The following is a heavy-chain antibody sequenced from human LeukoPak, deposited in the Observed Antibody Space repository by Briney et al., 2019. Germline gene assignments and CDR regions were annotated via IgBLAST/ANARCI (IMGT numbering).Heavy chain of an antibody. CDR2: IYYSGTT. Sequence: SETLSLTCTVSGGSISRYYWSWIRQPPGKGLEWIGYIYYSGTTNYNPSLKSRVTISVDTSKNQLSLKLSSVTAADTAVYYCARYGDYGFKDWGQGTLVTVSS. CDR3: ARYGDYGFKD. CDR1: GGSISRYY. V-gene: IGHV4-59*01. J-gene: IGHJ4*02. D-gene: IGHD4-17*01.